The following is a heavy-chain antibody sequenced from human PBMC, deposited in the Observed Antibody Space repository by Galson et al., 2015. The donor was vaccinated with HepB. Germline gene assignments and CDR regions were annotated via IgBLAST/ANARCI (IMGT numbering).Heavy chain of an antibody. J-gene: IGHJ4*02. D-gene: IGHD3-10*01. CDR2: INAGNGNT. Sequence: SVKVSCKASGYTFTSYAMHWVRQAPGQRLEWMGWINAGNGNTKYSQKFQGRVTITRDTSAGTAYMELSSLRSEDTAVYYCARAWDYYGSGSYYENYFDYWGQGTLVTVSS. CDR1: GYTFTSYA. V-gene: IGHV1-3*01. CDR3: ARAWDYYGSGSYYENYFDY.